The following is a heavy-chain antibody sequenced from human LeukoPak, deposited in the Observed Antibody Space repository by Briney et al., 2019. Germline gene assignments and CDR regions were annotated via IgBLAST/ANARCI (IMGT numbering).Heavy chain of an antibody. J-gene: IGHJ5*02. Sequence: PSETLSLTCTVSGGSISSYYWSWIRQPPGKGLEWIGYIYYSGSTNYNPSLKSRVTISVDTSKNQFSLKLSSVTAAGTAVYYCARDTDYGGNSGNWFDPWGQGTLVTVSS. D-gene: IGHD4-23*01. V-gene: IGHV4-59*01. CDR3: ARDTDYGGNSGNWFDP. CDR1: GGSISSYY. CDR2: IYYSGST.